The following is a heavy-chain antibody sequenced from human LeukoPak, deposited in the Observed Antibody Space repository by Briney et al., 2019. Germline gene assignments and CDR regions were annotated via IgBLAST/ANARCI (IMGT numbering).Heavy chain of an antibody. Sequence: SETLSLTCTVSGGSISSGGYYWSWIRQHPGKGLEWIGYIYYSGSTYYNPSLKSRVTISVDTSKNQFSLKLSSVTAADTAVYYCARAPYNWNYKDWKGGFDYWGQGTLVTVSS. D-gene: IGHD1-7*01. CDR1: GGSISSGGYY. CDR3: ARAPYNWNYKDWKGGFDY. J-gene: IGHJ4*02. V-gene: IGHV4-31*03. CDR2: IYYSGST.